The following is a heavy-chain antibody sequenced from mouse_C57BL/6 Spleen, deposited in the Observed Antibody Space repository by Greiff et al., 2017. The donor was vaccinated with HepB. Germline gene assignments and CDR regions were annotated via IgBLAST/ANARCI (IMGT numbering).Heavy chain of an antibody. CDR1: GYTFTDYE. J-gene: IGHJ3*01. CDR3: TRHRGPIYYGD. V-gene: IGHV1-15*01. CDR2: IDPETGGT. D-gene: IGHD2-13*01. Sequence: VQLQQSGAELVRPGASVTLSCKASGYTFTDYEMHWVKQTPVHGLEWIGAIDPETGGTSYNQKFKGKAILTAYKSSSTTYMELRSLTSEDSAVYYCTRHRGPIYYGDWGQGTLVSVSA.